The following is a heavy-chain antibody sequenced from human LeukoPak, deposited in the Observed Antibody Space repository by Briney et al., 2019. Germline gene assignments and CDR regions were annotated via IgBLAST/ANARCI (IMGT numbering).Heavy chain of an antibody. CDR1: GGSISSSSYS. D-gene: IGHD1-26*01. Sequence: SETLSLTCTVSGGSISSSSYSWAWIRQPPGKGLEWIGSIYYSGTTFYNPSLKSRVTISVDRSKNQSSLRLSSVTAADTAVYYCAEGWGRDYWGQGTLVTVSS. J-gene: IGHJ4*02. V-gene: IGHV4-39*01. CDR3: AEGWGRDY. CDR2: IYYSGTT.